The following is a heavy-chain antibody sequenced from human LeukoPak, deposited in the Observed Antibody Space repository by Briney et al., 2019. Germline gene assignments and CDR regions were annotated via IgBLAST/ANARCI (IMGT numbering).Heavy chain of an antibody. CDR2: ISGSGGST. CDR1: GFTFRNYA. J-gene: IGHJ4*02. Sequence: GGSLRLSCAASGFTFRNYAMSWVRQAPGKGLEWVSVISGSGGSTHYSDSVKGRFTVSRDNSKSTLYLQMNSLRAEDTAVYFCVRDGDDFNFDYWGQGSLVTVSS. CDR3: VRDGDDFNFDY. D-gene: IGHD5-24*01. V-gene: IGHV3-23*01.